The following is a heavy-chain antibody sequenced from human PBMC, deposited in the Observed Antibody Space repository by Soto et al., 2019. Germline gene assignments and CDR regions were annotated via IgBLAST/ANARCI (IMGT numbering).Heavy chain of an antibody. J-gene: IGHJ5*02. D-gene: IGHD1-26*01. CDR2: IYYSGST. CDR3: ARDAAKGSRVIWFDP. CDR1: GGSISSGGYY. Sequence: PSETLSLTCTVSGGSISSGGYYWSWIRQHPGKGLEWIGYIYYSGSTYYNPSLKSRVTISVDTSKNQFSLKLSSVTAADTAVYYCARDAAKGSRVIWFDPWGQGTLVTVSS. V-gene: IGHV4-31*03.